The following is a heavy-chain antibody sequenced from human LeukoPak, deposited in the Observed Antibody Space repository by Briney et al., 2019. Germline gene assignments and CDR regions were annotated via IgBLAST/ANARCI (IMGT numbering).Heavy chain of an antibody. CDR3: ARQPVNTAAFDI. J-gene: IGHJ3*02. Sequence: SETLSLTCTVSGGSINAYYWSWIRQPPGKGLEWIAYVRDNGENNYNPSLKSRVAISVDTANNKISLRLNFVTAADTAIYYCARQPVNTAAFDIWGLGTMVTVSS. D-gene: IGHD5-18*01. CDR1: GGSINAYY. V-gene: IGHV4-59*08. CDR2: VRDNGEN.